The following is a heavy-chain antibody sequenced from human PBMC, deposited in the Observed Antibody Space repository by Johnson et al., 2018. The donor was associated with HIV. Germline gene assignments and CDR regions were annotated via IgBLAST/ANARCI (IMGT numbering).Heavy chain of an antibody. CDR3: HREYYSGDGFDI. Sequence: VRLVESGGGLVQPGGSLRLSCAASGFTFSRYWMSWVRQAPGKGLEWVANIKQDGSEKHYVDSVKGRFTISRDNAKNSLYLQMNSLRAEDTAVYYCHREYYSGDGFDIWGQGTMVTVSS. CDR2: IKQDGSEK. J-gene: IGHJ3*02. CDR1: GFTFSRYW. V-gene: IGHV3-7*01. D-gene: IGHD4-11*01.